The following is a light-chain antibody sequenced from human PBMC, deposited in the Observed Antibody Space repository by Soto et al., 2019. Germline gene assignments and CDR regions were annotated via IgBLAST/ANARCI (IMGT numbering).Light chain of an antibody. CDR2: AAS. CDR1: QSISSF. V-gene: IGKV1-39*01. CDR3: QQSFSTPPT. J-gene: IGKJ1*01. Sequence: DIQMTQSPSSLSASVGDRVTITCRAIQSISSFLTWYQQKAGKAPKLLIYAASSLQSGVPSRFSGSGSGTDFTLTISSLQPEDFASYYCQQSFSTPPTFGQGTKVDIK.